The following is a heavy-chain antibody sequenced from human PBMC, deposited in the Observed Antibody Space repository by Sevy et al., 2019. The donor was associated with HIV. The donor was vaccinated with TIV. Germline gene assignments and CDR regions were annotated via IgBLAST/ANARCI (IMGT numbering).Heavy chain of an antibody. CDR3: VSLLYYYEEFNAMDL. D-gene: IGHD3-22*01. J-gene: IGHJ6*02. CDR2: IRSNASSYAT. Sequence: GGSLRLSCAASGFTFSGSAMHWVRQASGKGLEWIGRIRSNASSYATVYAASVKGRFTISRDDSKNTAYLQMNSLKIEDTAVYYCVSLLYYYEEFNAMDLWGQGTTVTVSS. CDR1: GFTFSGSA. V-gene: IGHV3-73*01.